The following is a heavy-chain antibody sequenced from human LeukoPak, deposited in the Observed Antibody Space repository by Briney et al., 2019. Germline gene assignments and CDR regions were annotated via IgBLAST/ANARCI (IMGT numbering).Heavy chain of an antibody. CDR3: ARGGVISYYFDY. V-gene: IGHV4-59*01. D-gene: IGHD3-16*02. CDR1: GGSISSYY. J-gene: IGHJ4*02. Sequence: PSETLPLTCTVSGGSISSYYWSWIRQPPGKGLEWIGYIYYSGSTNYNPSLKSRVTISVDTSKNQFSLKLGSVTAADTAVYYCARGGVISYYFDYWGQGTLVTVSS. CDR2: IYYSGST.